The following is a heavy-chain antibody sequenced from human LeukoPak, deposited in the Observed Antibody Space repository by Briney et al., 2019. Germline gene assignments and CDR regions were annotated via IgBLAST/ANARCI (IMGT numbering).Heavy chain of an antibody. D-gene: IGHD1-26*01. V-gene: IGHV5-51*01. CDR1: GYSFTSYW. J-gene: IGHJ4*02. Sequence: GESLKISCKGSGYSFTSYWIGWVRQMPGKGLEWMGIIYPGDSDTRYSPSFQGQVTISADKSNTTAYLQWSSLKASDTAMYYCARQRGSYYDAFDYWGQGTLVTVSS. CDR3: ARQRGSYYDAFDY. CDR2: IYPGDSDT.